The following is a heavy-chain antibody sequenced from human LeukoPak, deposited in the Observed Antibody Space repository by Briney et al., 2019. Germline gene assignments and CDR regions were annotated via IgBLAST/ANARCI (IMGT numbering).Heavy chain of an antibody. CDR3: ASHQEEVLYSSSWYTYYYYGMDV. CDR1: GGWGGDYY. V-gene: IGHV4-30-4*08. D-gene: IGHD6-13*01. CDR2: SYYNGNT. J-gene: IGHJ6*02. Sequence: SETLSLTCTVSGGWGGDYYWSWIRKPPGKGLEWIGYSYYNGNTFYTPSLKSRVTISFDASKNQFSLKLTSVTAADTAVYSCASHQEEVLYSSSWYTYYYYGMDVWGQGTTVTVSS.